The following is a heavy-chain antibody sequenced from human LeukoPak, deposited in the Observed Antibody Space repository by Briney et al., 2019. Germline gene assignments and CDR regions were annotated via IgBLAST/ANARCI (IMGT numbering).Heavy chain of an antibody. CDR2: ISSSSSTI. CDR3: AKDTDSTGWYSAGGLDY. D-gene: IGHD6-19*01. V-gene: IGHV3-48*01. J-gene: IGHJ4*02. CDR1: GFTFSTYS. Sequence: GGSLRLSCAASGFTFSTYSMNWVRQAPGKGLEWVSYISSSSSTIYYADSVKGRFTISRDNAKNSLFLQMNSLRVEDMAIYYCAKDTDSTGWYSAGGLDYWGQGILVTVSS.